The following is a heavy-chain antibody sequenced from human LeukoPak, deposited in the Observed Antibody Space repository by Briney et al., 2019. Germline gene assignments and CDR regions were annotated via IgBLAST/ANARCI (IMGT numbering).Heavy chain of an antibody. Sequence: PGGSLRLSCAASGFTFSSYAMHWVRQAPGKGLEWVSRINPDGGRISYADSVQGRFTISRDNAKNTVYLQMNSLRAEDTAVYYCARVGTGSWYFDLWGRGTLVTFSS. V-gene: IGHV3-74*01. D-gene: IGHD3-10*01. CDR2: INPDGGRI. CDR1: GFTFSSYA. CDR3: ARVGTGSWYFDL. J-gene: IGHJ2*01.